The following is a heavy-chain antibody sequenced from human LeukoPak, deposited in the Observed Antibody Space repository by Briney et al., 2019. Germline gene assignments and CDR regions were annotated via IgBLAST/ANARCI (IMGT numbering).Heavy chain of an antibody. CDR2: ISAHNGNT. J-gene: IGHJ2*01. D-gene: IGHD1-26*01. CDR3: ARDGNFDL. V-gene: IGHV1-18*03. CDR1: GYTFTTHG. Sequence: ASVKVSCNASGYTFTTHGIAWVRQAPGQGLEWMGWISAHNGNTNYAQSLQGRVTMTTDTSTNTAYMELRSLRSDDMAVYYCARDGNFDLWGRGTLVSLSS.